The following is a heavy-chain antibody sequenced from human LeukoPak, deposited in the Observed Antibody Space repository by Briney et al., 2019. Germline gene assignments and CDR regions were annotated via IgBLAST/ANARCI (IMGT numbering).Heavy chain of an antibody. CDR1: GFTFSSYA. CDR3: AKDTAGYYYDSSGYSFDY. J-gene: IGHJ4*02. CDR2: ISGSGGST. D-gene: IGHD3-22*01. Sequence: GGSLRLSCAASGFTFSSYAMSWVRQAPGKGLEWVSAISGSGGSTYYADSVQGRFTISRDNSKNTLYLQMNSLRAEDTAVYYCAKDTAGYYYDSSGYSFDYWGQGTLVTVSS. V-gene: IGHV3-23*01.